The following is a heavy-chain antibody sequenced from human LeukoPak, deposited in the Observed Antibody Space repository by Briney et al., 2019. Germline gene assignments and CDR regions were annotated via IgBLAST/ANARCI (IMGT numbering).Heavy chain of an antibody. Sequence: GGSLRLSCAASGFTFSSYTLHWVRQAPGKGLEWVALISYDGSNKYYADSVKGRFTISRDNSKNTLYLQMNSLRAEDTAVYYCAELGITMIGGVWGKGTTVTISS. CDR3: AELGITMIGGV. J-gene: IGHJ6*04. D-gene: IGHD3-10*02. CDR1: GFTFSSYT. V-gene: IGHV3-30*04. CDR2: ISYDGSNK.